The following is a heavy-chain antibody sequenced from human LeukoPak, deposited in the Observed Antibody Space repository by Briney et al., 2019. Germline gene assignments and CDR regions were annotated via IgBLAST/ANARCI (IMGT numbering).Heavy chain of an antibody. CDR1: GYIFTGYY. D-gene: IGHD3-22*01. CDR2: INPNSGGT. V-gene: IGHV1-2*02. Sequence: ASVKVSCKASGYIFTGYYMHWVRQAPGQGLEWMGWINPNSGGTNYAQKFQGRVTMTRDTSISTAYMELSRLRSDDTAVYYCARVHYDSSGYYSWGQGTLVTVSS. CDR3: ARVHYDSSGYYS. J-gene: IGHJ5*02.